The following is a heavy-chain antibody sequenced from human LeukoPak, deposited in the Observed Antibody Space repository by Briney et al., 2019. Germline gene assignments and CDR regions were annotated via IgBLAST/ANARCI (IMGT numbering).Heavy chain of an antibody. Sequence: ASVKVSCKASGYSFSSYYMHWVRQAPGQGLEWMGIINPSGDSTTYAQKFQGRVTMTRDTSMRTVYMELSSLRSDDTAVYYCARENDYGNNWFDPWGQGTLVTVSS. J-gene: IGHJ5*02. D-gene: IGHD4-17*01. V-gene: IGHV1-46*01. CDR3: ARENDYGNNWFDP. CDR1: GYSFSSYY. CDR2: INPSGDST.